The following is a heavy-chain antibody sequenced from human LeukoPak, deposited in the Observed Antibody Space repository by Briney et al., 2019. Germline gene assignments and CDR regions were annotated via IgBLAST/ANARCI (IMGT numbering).Heavy chain of an antibody. CDR1: GFTFSSYW. Sequence: PGGSLRLSCAASGFTFSSYWMHWVRQAPGKGLVWVSRINTDGSSTSYADSVKGRFTISRDNAKNTLYLQMNSLRAEDTAVYYCASHSSSPEDYYYYYYMDVWGKGTTVTVSS. J-gene: IGHJ6*03. CDR3: ASHSSSPEDYYYYYYMDV. CDR2: INTDGSST. V-gene: IGHV3-74*01. D-gene: IGHD6-6*01.